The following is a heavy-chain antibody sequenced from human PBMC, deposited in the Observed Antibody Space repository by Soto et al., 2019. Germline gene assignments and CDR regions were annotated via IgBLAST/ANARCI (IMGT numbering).Heavy chain of an antibody. CDR3: ARYSSGWPGNGMDV. CDR1: GGSINNYF. V-gene: IGHV4-59*03. CDR2: IYYTGST. D-gene: IGHD6-19*01. Sequence: PSETLSLTCTVSGGSINNYFWSWIRQSPVKGLEWIGYIYYTGSTTYNPSLKSRVTISVDTSKNQFSLNLTSVTAADTAVYHCARYSSGWPGNGMDVWGRGTTVTVSS. J-gene: IGHJ6*02.